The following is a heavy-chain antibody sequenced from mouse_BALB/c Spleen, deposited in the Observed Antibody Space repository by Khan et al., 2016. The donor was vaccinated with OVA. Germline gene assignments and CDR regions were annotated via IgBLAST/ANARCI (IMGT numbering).Heavy chain of an antibody. Sequence: EVELVESGPGLVKPSQSLSLTCTVTGYSITSDYAWNWIRQFPGNKLEWMGYISYSGNTNYNPSLKSRISITRDTSKNQFFLQLNSVHTEDTATFYCARVYGGDFDYWGQGTTLTVSS. CDR1: GYSITSDYA. J-gene: IGHJ2*01. CDR2: ISYSGNT. CDR3: ARVYGGDFDY. V-gene: IGHV3-2*02. D-gene: IGHD2-10*02.